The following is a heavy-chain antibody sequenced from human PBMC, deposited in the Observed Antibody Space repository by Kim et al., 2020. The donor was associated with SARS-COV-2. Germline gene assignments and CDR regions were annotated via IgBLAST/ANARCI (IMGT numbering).Heavy chain of an antibody. D-gene: IGHD2-15*01. Sequence: DSVQGRFTISRDSSKNTLYLQMDSLRAEDTALYYCARAPYCSGGSCYFDYWGQGTLVTVSS. V-gene: IGHV3-53*01. J-gene: IGHJ4*02. CDR3: ARAPYCSGGSCYFDY.